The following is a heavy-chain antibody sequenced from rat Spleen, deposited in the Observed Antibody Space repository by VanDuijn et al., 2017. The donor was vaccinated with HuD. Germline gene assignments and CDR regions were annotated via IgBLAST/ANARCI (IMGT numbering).Heavy chain of an antibody. CDR1: GFSITTHY. V-gene: IGHV3-1*01. J-gene: IGHJ4*01. Sequence: ELQLQESGPGLVKPSQSLSLTCSVTGFSITTHYWDWIRKFPGNKMEWMGYINYSGSTTYNPSLKSRISITRDSSKNQFFLHLNSVTTEDTATYYCARGAGYVLDAWGQGASVTVSS. CDR3: ARGAGYVLDA. CDR2: INYSGST. D-gene: IGHD1-4*01.